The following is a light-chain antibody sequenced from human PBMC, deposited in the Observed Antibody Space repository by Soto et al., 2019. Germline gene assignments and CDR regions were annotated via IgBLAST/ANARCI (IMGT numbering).Light chain of an antibody. CDR1: QDISNY. CDR2: DAS. Sequence: DIQMTQSPSSLSASVGDRVTITCQASQDISNYLNWYQQKPGKAPKLLIYDASNLETGVPSRFSGSASGTDFPFTISSLQPEDIATYYCQQYDNLPPYTFGQGTKLEIK. V-gene: IGKV1-33*01. J-gene: IGKJ2*01. CDR3: QQYDNLPPYT.